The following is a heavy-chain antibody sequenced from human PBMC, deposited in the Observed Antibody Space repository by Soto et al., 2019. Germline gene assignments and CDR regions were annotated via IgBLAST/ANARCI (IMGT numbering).Heavy chain of an antibody. CDR3: ARDLGGDSSNLALYFDY. D-gene: IGHD2-21*02. CDR1: GYTFTGYY. CDR2: INPNSGGT. Sequence: GASVKVSCKASGYTFTGYYLHWVRQAPGQGREWMGWINPNSGGTNYAQKFQGRVTMTRDTSISTAYMELSRLRSDDTAVYYCARDLGGDSSNLALYFDYWGQGTLVTVSS. J-gene: IGHJ4*02. V-gene: IGHV1-2*02.